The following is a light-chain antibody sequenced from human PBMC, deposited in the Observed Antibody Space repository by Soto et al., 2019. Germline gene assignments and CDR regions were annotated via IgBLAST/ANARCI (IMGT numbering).Light chain of an antibody. CDR3: QQYEAVVT. CDR2: GAS. Sequence: DIVMTQSPATLSVSPGERATLSCRASQGISNNLAWYKQKPGQAPRLLIDGASTRATGIPDRFSGSGSGTDFTLTIRRLEPEDVAVDYCQQYEAVVTFGQGTKVDIK. CDR1: QGISNN. V-gene: IGKV3D-15*01. J-gene: IGKJ1*01.